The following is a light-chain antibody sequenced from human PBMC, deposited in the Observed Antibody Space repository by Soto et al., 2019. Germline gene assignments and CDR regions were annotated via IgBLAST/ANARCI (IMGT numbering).Light chain of an antibody. CDR1: SIDIAPYNY. CDR2: EVS. Sequence: QPVLAHPGPVSRTPGQSLTISYTGTSIDIAPYNYVSWYQQHPGKAPKLIIYEVSYRPSGISNRFSGSKYGNTAYLPISGLQDEDEAAYYCSSSTSSITYVFGAGSKGTVL. CDR3: SSSTSSITYV. V-gene: IGLV2-14*01. J-gene: IGLJ1*01.